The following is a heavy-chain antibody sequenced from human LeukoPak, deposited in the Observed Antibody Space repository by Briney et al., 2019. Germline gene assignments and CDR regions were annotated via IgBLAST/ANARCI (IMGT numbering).Heavy chain of an antibody. V-gene: IGHV3-7*04. J-gene: IGHJ6*02. CDR3: ARDPYSSTWSYGMDV. D-gene: IGHD6-6*01. CDR2: IKQDGSEE. Sequence: GGSLRLSCVGSGFTFRNAWMSWVRQAPGKGLEWVANIKQDGSEEVYVDSVKGRFTISRDNAKNSLFLQMNTLRAEDTAVYYCARDPYSSTWSYGMDVWGQGTTVTVSS. CDR1: GFTFRNAW.